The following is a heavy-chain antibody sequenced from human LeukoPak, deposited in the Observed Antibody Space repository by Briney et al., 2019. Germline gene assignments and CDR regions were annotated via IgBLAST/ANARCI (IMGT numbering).Heavy chain of an antibody. J-gene: IGHJ5*02. CDR2: ISGSGGST. CDR3: AKDRTAGPFDP. Sequence: GGTLRLSCAASGFSFGTSAMSWVRQAPGKGLEWVSAISGSGGSTYYADSVKGRFTISRDNSKSTLYLQMNSLRAEDTAVYYCAKDRTAGPFDPWGQGTLVTVSS. CDR1: GFSFGTSA. V-gene: IGHV3-23*01.